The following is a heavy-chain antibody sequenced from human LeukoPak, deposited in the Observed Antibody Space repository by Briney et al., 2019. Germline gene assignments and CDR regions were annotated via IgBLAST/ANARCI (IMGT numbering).Heavy chain of an antibody. D-gene: IGHD3-3*01. CDR2: IYWDDDK. J-gene: IGHJ4*02. V-gene: IGHV2-5*02. Sequence: SGPTLVKPTQTLTLTCTFSGFSLSTSGVGVGWIRQPPGKALEWLALIYWDDDKRYSPSLKSRLTITKDTSKNQVVLTMTNMDPVDTGTYYCAHVGGFPGGPDDFWSGSEYYFDYWGQGTLVTVSS. CDR1: GFSLSTSGVG. CDR3: AHVGGFPGGPDDFWSGSEYYFDY.